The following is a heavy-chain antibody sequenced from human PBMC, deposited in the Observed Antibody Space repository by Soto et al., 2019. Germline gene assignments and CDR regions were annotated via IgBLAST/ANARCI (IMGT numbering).Heavy chain of an antibody. Sequence: SETLSLTCTVSGGSVSSGSYYWSWIRQPPGKGLEWIGYIYYSGSTNYNPSLKSRVTISVDTSKNQFSLKLSSVTAADTAVYYCARSITMVRGVIIYFDYWGQGTLVTVSS. J-gene: IGHJ4*02. V-gene: IGHV4-61*01. CDR1: GGSVSSGSYY. CDR3: ARSITMVRGVIIYFDY. D-gene: IGHD3-10*01. CDR2: IYYSGST.